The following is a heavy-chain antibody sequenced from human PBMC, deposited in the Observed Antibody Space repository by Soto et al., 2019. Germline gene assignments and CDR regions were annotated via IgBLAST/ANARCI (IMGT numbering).Heavy chain of an antibody. Sequence: PSQTLSLTCAISGDSVPSNSSAWNWIRQSPSRGLEWLGRTYYRSKWYNDYAVSVKSRITINPDTSKNQFSLQLNSVTPEDTAVYYCARDQFSLELRRLDDAFDIWGQGTMVTVSS. CDR1: GDSVPSNSSA. CDR2: TYYRSKWYN. V-gene: IGHV6-1*01. J-gene: IGHJ3*02. CDR3: ARDQFSLELRRLDDAFDI. D-gene: IGHD1-7*01.